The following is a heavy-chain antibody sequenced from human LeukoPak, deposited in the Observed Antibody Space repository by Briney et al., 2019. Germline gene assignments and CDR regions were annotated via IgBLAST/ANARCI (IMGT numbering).Heavy chain of an antibody. CDR1: GFTFSSYI. CDR2: ISSNGDTT. CDR3: VKAYGSETFYKYLFDH. Sequence: GGSLRLSCSASGFTFSSYIMHWVRQAPGKGLEYVSAISSNGDTTYYADSVKGRFTVSRDNSKNTLHLQMSGLRAEDTAVYYCVKAYGSETFYKYLFDHWGQGTLVTVSS. V-gene: IGHV3-64D*06. D-gene: IGHD3-10*01. J-gene: IGHJ4*02.